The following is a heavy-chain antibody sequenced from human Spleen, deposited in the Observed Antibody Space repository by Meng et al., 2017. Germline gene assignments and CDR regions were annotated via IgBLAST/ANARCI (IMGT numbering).Heavy chain of an antibody. Sequence: GESLKISCAASGFTFSSYEMNWVRQAPGKGLEWVSYISSSGSTIYYADSVKGRFTISRDNAKNSLYLQMNSLRAEDTAVYYCARVQVGARDYYYYGMDVWGQGTTVTVSS. CDR2: ISSSGSTI. CDR1: GFTFSSYE. V-gene: IGHV3-48*03. CDR3: ARVQVGARDYYYYGMDV. J-gene: IGHJ6*02. D-gene: IGHD1-26*01.